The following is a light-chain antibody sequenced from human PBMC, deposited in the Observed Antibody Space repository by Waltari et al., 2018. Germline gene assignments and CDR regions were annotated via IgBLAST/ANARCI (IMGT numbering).Light chain of an antibody. CDR2: GNT. Sequence: QSVLTQPPSMSGAPGQRVTISCTGSSSTIGAGYDVHWYQQLPGTAPKLLLYGNTYRPSGVPDRFSGSKSGTSASLAITGLQAEDEADYYCQSYDSSPSGVVFGGGTKLTV. CDR3: QSYDSSPSGVV. J-gene: IGLJ2*01. V-gene: IGLV1-40*01. CDR1: SSTIGAGYD.